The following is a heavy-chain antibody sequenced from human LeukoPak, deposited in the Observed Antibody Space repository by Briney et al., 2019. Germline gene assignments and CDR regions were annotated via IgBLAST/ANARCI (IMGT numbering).Heavy chain of an antibody. D-gene: IGHD5-24*01. CDR2: SSNRGTT. V-gene: IGHV4-59*01. J-gene: IGHJ6*02. CDR1: GGSISSYS. Sequence: SETLSLTCTVSGGSISSYSWSWIRLTPEKGLEWIGSSSNRGTTNYNPSLQSRVIISLGTSNSLFSLTLTSVTAADTAVYYCAREKVVAYEGSLPWGPRAYNDYVAMDVWGLGTTVTVSS. CDR3: AREKVVAYEGSLPWGPRAYNDYVAMDV.